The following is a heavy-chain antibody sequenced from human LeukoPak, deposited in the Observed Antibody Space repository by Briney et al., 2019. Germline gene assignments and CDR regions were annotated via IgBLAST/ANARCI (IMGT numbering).Heavy chain of an antibody. CDR1: GYTFTGYY. D-gene: IGHD2-2*01. J-gene: IGHJ4*02. Sequence: ASVKVSCKASGYTFTGYYMHWVRQAPGQGLEWMGWINPNSGGTNYAQKFQGRVTMTRDTSISTAYMELSRLRSDDTAVYYCARGRPYCSSTSCRFFDYWGQGTLVAVSS. CDR3: ARGRPYCSSTSCRFFDY. V-gene: IGHV1-2*02. CDR2: INPNSGGT.